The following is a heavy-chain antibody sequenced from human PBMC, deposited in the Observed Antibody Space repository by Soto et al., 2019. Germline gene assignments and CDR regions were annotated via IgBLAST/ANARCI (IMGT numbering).Heavy chain of an antibody. CDR1: GYSFTSYW. D-gene: IGHD3-22*01. V-gene: IGHV5-51*01. Sequence: GESLNISCKGSGYSFTSYWIGWVRQMPGKGLEWTGIIYPGDSDTRYSPSFQGQVTISADKSISTAYLQWSSLKASDTAMYYCARRRAGYYYDSSGYYPGPFDYWGQGTLVTVSS. CDR2: IYPGDSDT. CDR3: ARRRAGYYYDSSGYYPGPFDY. J-gene: IGHJ4*02.